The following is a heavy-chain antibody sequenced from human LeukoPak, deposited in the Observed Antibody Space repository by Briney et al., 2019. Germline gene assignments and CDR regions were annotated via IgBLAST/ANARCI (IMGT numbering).Heavy chain of an antibody. D-gene: IGHD3-10*01. CDR3: ARYYYGSGSYNVDY. J-gene: IGHJ4*02. CDR1: GFTFSSYS. V-gene: IGHV3-21*01. Sequence: GGSLRLSCAASGFTFSSYSMNWVRQAPGKGLEWVSSISSSSSYIYCADSVKGRFTISRDNAKNSLYLQMNSLRAEDTAVYYCARYYYGSGSYNVDYWGQGTLVTVSS. CDR2: ISSSSSYI.